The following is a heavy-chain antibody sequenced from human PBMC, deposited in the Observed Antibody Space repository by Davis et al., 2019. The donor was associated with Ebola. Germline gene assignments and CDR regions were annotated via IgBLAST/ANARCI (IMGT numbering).Heavy chain of an antibody. V-gene: IGHV3-30*04. D-gene: IGHD3-3*01. CDR3: ARAGFDEVLDY. CDR1: GFPFSNYA. CDR2: ASHDGTTT. Sequence: PGGSLRLSCATSGFPFSNYAMHWVRQTPDRGPEWVAVASHDGTTTFYADSVKGRFTISRDNSENTLYLQMNSLAADDTSVYYCARAGFDEVLDYWGQGTPVTVSS. J-gene: IGHJ4*02.